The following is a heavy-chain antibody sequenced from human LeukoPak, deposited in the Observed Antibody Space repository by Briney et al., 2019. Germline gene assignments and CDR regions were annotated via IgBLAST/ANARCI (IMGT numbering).Heavy chain of an antibody. CDR1: GYTFTNYF. CDR2: INPSGGDT. D-gene: IGHD3-3*01. Sequence: ASVEVSCKASGYTFTNYFIHWVRQAPGQGLEWMGIINPSGGDTTYAQKFQGRVAMTRDTSTSTVYMELSSLRSEDTAVYYCARNFWSGHYHHYYYMDVWGKGTTVTVSS. V-gene: IGHV1-46*01. CDR3: ARNFWSGHYHHYYYMDV. J-gene: IGHJ6*03.